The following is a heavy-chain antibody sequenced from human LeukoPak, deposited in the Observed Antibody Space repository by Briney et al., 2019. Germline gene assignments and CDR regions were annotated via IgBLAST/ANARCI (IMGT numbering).Heavy chain of an antibody. D-gene: IGHD3-3*01. CDR2: INHSGST. CDR1: GGSFSGYY. CDR3: ARGRPPHWSGYYRGGNWFDP. V-gene: IGHV4-34*01. Sequence: SETLSLTCAVYGGSFSGYYWSWIRQPPGKGLEWIGEINHSGSTNYSPSLKSRVTISVDTSKNQFSLKLSSVTAADTAVYYCARGRPPHWSGYYRGGNWFDPWGQGTLVTVSS. J-gene: IGHJ5*02.